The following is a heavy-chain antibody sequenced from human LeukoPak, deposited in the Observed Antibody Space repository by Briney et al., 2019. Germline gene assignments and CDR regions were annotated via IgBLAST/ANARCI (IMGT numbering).Heavy chain of an antibody. D-gene: IGHD5-18*01. J-gene: IGHJ5*02. Sequence: ASVKVPCKASVYTFTSYGISWVRQAPGQGLEWMGWISAYNGNTNYAQKLQGRVTMTTDTSTSTAYMELRSLRSDDTAVYYCARESGYASSGPGYWFDPWGQGTLVTVSS. V-gene: IGHV1-18*01. CDR1: VYTFTSYG. CDR3: ARESGYASSGPGYWFDP. CDR2: ISAYNGNT.